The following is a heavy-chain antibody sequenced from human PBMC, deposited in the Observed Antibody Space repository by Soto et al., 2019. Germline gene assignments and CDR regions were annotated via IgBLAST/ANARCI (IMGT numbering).Heavy chain of an antibody. CDR3: ARGSLEGDYYYMDV. Sequence: SETLALTCDVYGGSFSGYHWSWIRQPPGKGLEWIGEINHSGSTNYNPSLKSRVTISVDTSNNQFSLKLSSVTAADTAVYYCARGSLEGDYYYMDVWDKGTTVTVSS. J-gene: IGHJ6*03. CDR1: GGSFSGYH. CDR2: INHSGST. V-gene: IGHV4-34*01.